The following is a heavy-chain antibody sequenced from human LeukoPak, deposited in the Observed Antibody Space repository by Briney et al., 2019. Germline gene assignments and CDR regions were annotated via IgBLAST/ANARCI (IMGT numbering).Heavy chain of an antibody. J-gene: IGHJ4*02. Sequence: PGGSLRLSCTASGLTFSSYSMNWVRQAPGKGLEWVSSISSSSSSYIYYADSVKGRFTISRDNAKNSLYLQMNSLRAEDTAVYYCARDLSLQWLLNYYFDYWGQGTLVTVSS. V-gene: IGHV3-21*01. D-gene: IGHD6-19*01. CDR1: GLTFSSYS. CDR3: ARDLSLQWLLNYYFDY. CDR2: ISSSSSSYI.